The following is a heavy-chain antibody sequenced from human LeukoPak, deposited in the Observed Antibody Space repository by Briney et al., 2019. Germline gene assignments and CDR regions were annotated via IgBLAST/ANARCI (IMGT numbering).Heavy chain of an antibody. CDR3: ARVSYSSGWTTIYYYYYMDV. D-gene: IGHD6-19*01. CDR2: IKQDGSEK. V-gene: IGHV3-7*01. CDR1: GFTFSSYW. J-gene: IGHJ6*03. Sequence: GGSLSLSCAASGFTFSSYWMSWVHQAPGKGLEWVANIKQDGSEKYYVDSVKGRFTISRDNAKNSLYLQMNSLRAEDTAVYYCARVSYSSGWTTIYYYYYMDVWGKGTTVTVSS.